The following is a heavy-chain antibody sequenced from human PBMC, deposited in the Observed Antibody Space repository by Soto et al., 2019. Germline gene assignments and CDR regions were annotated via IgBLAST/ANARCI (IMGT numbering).Heavy chain of an antibody. D-gene: IGHD6-6*01. CDR2: IIPILGIA. CDR3: ARDLAARQGWFDP. Sequence: GASVKVSCKASGGTFSSYTISWVRQAPGQGLEWMGRIIPILGIANYAQKFQGRVTITADKSTSTAYMELSSLRSEDTAVYYCARDLAARQGWFDPWGQGTLVTVSS. CDR1: GGTFSSYT. J-gene: IGHJ5*02. V-gene: IGHV1-69*04.